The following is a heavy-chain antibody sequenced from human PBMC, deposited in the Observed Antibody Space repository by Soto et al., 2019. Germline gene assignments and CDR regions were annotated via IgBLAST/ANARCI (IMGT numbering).Heavy chain of an antibody. J-gene: IGHJ6*02. CDR3: AGDTVDYVWGSYRSHGMDV. D-gene: IGHD3-16*02. V-gene: IGHV4-59*01. CDR1: VGSISSYY. CDR2: IYYSGST. Sequence: QVQLQESGPGLLKPSESLSLTCTVSVGSISSYYWSWIRQPPGKGLQWIGYIYYSGSTNYHPSLKSQVTISVDTSKNKCSLKLSSVTAADTAVYYCAGDTVDYVWGSYRSHGMDVWGQGPTVTVSS.